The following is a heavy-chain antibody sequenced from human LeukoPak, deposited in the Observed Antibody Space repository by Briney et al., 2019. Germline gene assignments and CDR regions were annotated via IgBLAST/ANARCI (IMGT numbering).Heavy chain of an antibody. V-gene: IGHV1-8*01. CDR1: GYTFTSYD. J-gene: IGHJ6*03. CDR2: MNPNSGNT. Sequence: GASVKVSCKASGYTFTSYDINWVRQATGQGLEWMGWMNPNSGNTGYAQKFQGRVTMTRNTSISTAYMELSSLRSEDTAVYYCARGRKVQLLYYYYYMDVWGKGTTVTISS. CDR3: ARGRKVQLLYYYYYMDV. D-gene: IGHD2-2*01.